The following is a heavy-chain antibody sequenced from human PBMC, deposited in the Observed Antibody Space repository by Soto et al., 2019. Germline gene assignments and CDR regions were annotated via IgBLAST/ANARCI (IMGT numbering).Heavy chain of an antibody. CDR1: GFSLTLVGVV. D-gene: IGHD3-10*01. CDR2: IYWDDDK. V-gene: IGHV2-5*02. CDR3: AHRGTAFDY. Sequence: QITLKEFGPTLVKPKQPLTLPCTSSGFSLTLVGVVLAWILQPPGKALECLALIYWDDDKRYSPSLKSRLTITKDTSKNQVVLTMTNMDPVDTATYYCAHRGTAFDYWGQGTLVTVSS. J-gene: IGHJ4*02.